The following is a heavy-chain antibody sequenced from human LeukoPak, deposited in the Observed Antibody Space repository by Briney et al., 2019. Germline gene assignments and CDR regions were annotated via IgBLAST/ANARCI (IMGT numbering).Heavy chain of an antibody. CDR3: ARRAGAYSHPYDY. Sequence: GSLRLSCAASGFTFSNYGMHWVRQAPGKGLEWVAVISYDGSNKYYADSVKGRFTISRDNSKNTLYLQMNSLRAEDTAVYYCARRAGAYSHPYDYWGQGTLVTVSS. CDR1: GFTFSNYG. J-gene: IGHJ4*02. V-gene: IGHV3-30*03. D-gene: IGHD4/OR15-4a*01. CDR2: ISYDGSNK.